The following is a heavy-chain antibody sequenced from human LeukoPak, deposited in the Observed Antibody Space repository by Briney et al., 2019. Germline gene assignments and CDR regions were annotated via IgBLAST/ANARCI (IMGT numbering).Heavy chain of an antibody. CDR2: IYYSGST. V-gene: IGHV4-59*08. Sequence: SETQSLTCTVSGGSIRSYYWSWIRQPPGKGLEWIGYIYYSGSTNYNPSLKSRVTISVDTSKNQFSLKLSSVTAADTAVYYCARMGSRYSSSPPDYYYYYYGMDVWGQGTTVTVSS. D-gene: IGHD6-13*01. CDR3: ARMGSRYSSSPPDYYYYYYGMDV. J-gene: IGHJ6*02. CDR1: GGSIRSYY.